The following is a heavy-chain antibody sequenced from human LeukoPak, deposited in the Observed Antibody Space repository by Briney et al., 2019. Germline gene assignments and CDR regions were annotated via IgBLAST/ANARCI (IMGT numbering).Heavy chain of an antibody. CDR2: ISYDGSNK. CDR1: GFTFSSYG. V-gene: IGHV3-30*18. D-gene: IGHD6-19*01. J-gene: IGHJ4*02. Sequence: PGRSLRLSCAASGFTFSSYGMHWVRQAPGKGLEWVAVISYDGSNKYYADSVKGRFTISRDNSKNTLYLQMNSLRAEDTAVYYCAKDSLSSSGWYPYFDYWGQGTLVTVFS. CDR3: AKDSLSSSGWYPYFDY.